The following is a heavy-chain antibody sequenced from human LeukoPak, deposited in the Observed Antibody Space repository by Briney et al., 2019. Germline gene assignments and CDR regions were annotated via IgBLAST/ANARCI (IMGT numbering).Heavy chain of an antibody. D-gene: IGHD3-22*01. Sequence: ASVKVSCKASGYTFTNSAMNWVRQAPGQGLEWMGWINTNTGNPVYAQGFTGRFVFSLDTSVSTAYLQISSLKADDTAVYYCARARDNSGYYFDYWGQGTLVTASS. CDR1: GYTFTNSA. J-gene: IGHJ4*02. CDR3: ARARDNSGYYFDY. V-gene: IGHV7-4-1*02. CDR2: INTNTGNP.